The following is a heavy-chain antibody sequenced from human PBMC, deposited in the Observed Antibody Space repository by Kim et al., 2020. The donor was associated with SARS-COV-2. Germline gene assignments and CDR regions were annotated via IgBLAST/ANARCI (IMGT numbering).Heavy chain of an antibody. V-gene: IGHV3-21*01. Sequence: DSVKGRLTSSRDNAKNSLYLQLNSLRAEDTAVYYCARVIAAAGTLYYFDYWGQGTLVTVSS. J-gene: IGHJ4*02. CDR3: ARVIAAAGTLYYFDY. D-gene: IGHD6-13*01.